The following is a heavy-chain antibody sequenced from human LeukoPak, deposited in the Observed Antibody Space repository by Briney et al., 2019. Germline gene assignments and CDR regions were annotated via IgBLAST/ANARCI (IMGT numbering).Heavy chain of an antibody. Sequence: PGGSLRLSCAASGFTFSSYAMSWVRQAPGKGLEWVSAISGSGGSTYYADSVKGRFTISRDSSKNTLYLQMNSLRAEDTAVYYCAKSYYYGSGSNYGMDVWGQGTTVTVSS. J-gene: IGHJ6*02. CDR2: ISGSGGST. CDR3: AKSYYYGSGSNYGMDV. V-gene: IGHV3-23*01. CDR1: GFTFSSYA. D-gene: IGHD3-10*01.